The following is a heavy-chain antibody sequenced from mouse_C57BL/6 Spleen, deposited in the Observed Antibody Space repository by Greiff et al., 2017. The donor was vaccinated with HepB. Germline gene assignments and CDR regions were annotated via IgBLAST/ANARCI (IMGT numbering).Heavy chain of an antibody. D-gene: IGHD1-1*01. Sequence: VQLQQSGAELARPGASVKMSCKASGYTFTSYTMHWVKQRPGQGLEWIGYINPSSGYTKYNQKFKDKATLTADKSSSTAYMQLSSLTSEDSAVYYCARSLTVSYAMDYWGQGTSVTVSS. CDR2: INPSSGYT. V-gene: IGHV1-4*01. CDR1: GYTFTSYT. J-gene: IGHJ4*01. CDR3: ARSLTVSYAMDY.